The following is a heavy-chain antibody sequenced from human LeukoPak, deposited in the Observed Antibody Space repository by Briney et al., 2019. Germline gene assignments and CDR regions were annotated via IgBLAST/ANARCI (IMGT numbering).Heavy chain of an antibody. CDR1: GFTFSSYE. CDR2: ISSSGSTI. J-gene: IGHJ4*02. D-gene: IGHD3-10*01. V-gene: IGHV3-48*03. Sequence: GGSLRLSCAASGFTFSSYEMNWVRQAPGKGLEWVSYISSSGSTIYYADSVKGRFTISRDNAKNSLYLQMNSLRAEDTAVYYCAREAFYYGSGTLDYWGQGTLVTVSS. CDR3: AREAFYYGSGTLDY.